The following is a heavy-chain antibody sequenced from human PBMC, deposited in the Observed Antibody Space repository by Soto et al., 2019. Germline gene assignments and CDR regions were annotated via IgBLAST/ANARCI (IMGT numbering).Heavy chain of an antibody. J-gene: IGHJ4*02. V-gene: IGHV4-61*01. Sequence: SETLSLTCTVSGGSVRSGSYYWSWIRQPPGKGLEWIGFIYYTGTTNYNPSLKSRVTISVDTSKNQFSLNLLSLTAADTAVYYCARERTGDPAFFDYWGQGALVTVSS. D-gene: IGHD1-1*01. CDR2: IYYTGTT. CDR3: ARERTGDPAFFDY. CDR1: GGSVRSGSYY.